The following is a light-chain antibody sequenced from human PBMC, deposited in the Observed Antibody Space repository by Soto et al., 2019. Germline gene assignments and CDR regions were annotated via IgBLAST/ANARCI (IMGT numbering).Light chain of an antibody. CDR2: DAS. J-gene: IGKJ1*01. CDR1: QNIGTS. V-gene: IGKV1-5*01. CDR3: HQCFWHWT. Sequence: DIQMTQSPSTLSASVGDRVTITCRASQNIGTSLAWYQQTPGKAPKLLISDASILESGVQSRFGGSGSGPEFTLSITCLQPADFANDYGHQCFWHWTFGQGTKVDIK.